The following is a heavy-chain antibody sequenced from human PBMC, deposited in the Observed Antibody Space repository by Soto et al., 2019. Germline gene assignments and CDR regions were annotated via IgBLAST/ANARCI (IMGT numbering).Heavy chain of an antibody. Sequence: DVQLVESGGGFVQPGGSLRVSCAASGFTFSSYTMGWVRQDPGKGLEWVSSVSGRGANTYYADSVKGRFTISRDNSKNTLYLQMNNLRGEDTAVYYCAKDRGGFANGWEYFDFWGQGTLVIVSS. V-gene: IGHV3-23*04. D-gene: IGHD6-19*01. CDR3: AKDRGGFANGWEYFDF. J-gene: IGHJ4*02. CDR1: GFTFSSYT. CDR2: VSGRGANT.